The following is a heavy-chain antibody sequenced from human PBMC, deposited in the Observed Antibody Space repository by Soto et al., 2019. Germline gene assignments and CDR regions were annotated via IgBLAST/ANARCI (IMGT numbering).Heavy chain of an antibody. CDR3: ASVVPPPNRNWGLWSGAFDI. Sequence: QVQLQQWGAGLLKPSETMSLTCAVYGGSFSGYYWSWIRQPPGKGLEWIGELNPSGSTNYNPSLKSRVTISLDTSQNQFFLKLTSVTAADTALYYCASVVPPPNRNWGLWSGAFDIWGQATLVTVSS. V-gene: IGHV4-34*01. CDR2: LNPSGST. J-gene: IGHJ3*02. CDR1: GGSFSGYY. D-gene: IGHD7-27*01.